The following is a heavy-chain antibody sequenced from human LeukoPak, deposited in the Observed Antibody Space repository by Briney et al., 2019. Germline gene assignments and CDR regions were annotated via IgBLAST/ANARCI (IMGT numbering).Heavy chain of an antibody. CDR3: ASGAWATRLQY. CDR2: VFDGKTT. V-gene: IGHV4-34*12. D-gene: IGHD5-12*01. J-gene: IGHJ4*01. Sequence: SDTLSLTCAVYGESLNYYCWSWIRQSPEKGLEWIGEVFDGKTTNYNPSLKSRVTISAVTSSNQFSLNLKSVTAADTAVYYCASGAWATRLQYWAQGTLVIVSS. CDR1: GESLNYYC.